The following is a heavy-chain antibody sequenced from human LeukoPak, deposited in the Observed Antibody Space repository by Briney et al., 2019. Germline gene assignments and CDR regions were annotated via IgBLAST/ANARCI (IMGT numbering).Heavy chain of an antibody. CDR1: GHTFTGYY. V-gene: IGHV1-2*02. CDR3: ARVEYYDYVWGSYRYFDY. CDR2: INPNSGGT. Sequence: ASVKVSCKASGHTFTGYYMHWVRQAPGQGFEWMGWINPNSGGTNYAQKFQGRVTMTRDTSISTAYMELSRLRSDDTAVYYCARVEYYDYVWGSYRYFDYWGQGTLVTVSS. J-gene: IGHJ4*02. D-gene: IGHD3-16*02.